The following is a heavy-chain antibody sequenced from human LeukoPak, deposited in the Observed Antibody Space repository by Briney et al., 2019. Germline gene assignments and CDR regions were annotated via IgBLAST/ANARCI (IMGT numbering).Heavy chain of an antibody. CDR3: AKIQGYLDY. J-gene: IGHJ4*02. CDR2: IVGSGVTT. V-gene: IGHV3-23*01. CDR1: GFTFSIYG. Sequence: GSLRLSCEASGFTFSIYGTTWVRQAPGKGLEWVSAIVGSGVTTYYADSVKGRFTISRDNSKNTLYLQMNSLRAEDTAVYYCAKIQGYLDYWGQGTLVTVSS.